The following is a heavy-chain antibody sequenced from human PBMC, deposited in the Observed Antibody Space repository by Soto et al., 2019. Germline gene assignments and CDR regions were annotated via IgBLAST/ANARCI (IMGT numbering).Heavy chain of an antibody. CDR1: GFSLSTSGMC. D-gene: IGHD2-2*01. V-gene: IGHV2-70*01. CDR2: IDWDDDK. Sequence: SGPTLGNPTQTLTLTCTFSGFSLSTSGMCVSWIRQPPGKALEWLALIDWDDDKYYSTSLKTRLTISKDTSKNQVVPTMTNMDPVDTATYYCARTRRYCSSASCYEQGDFDYWGQGTLVTVSS. J-gene: IGHJ4*02. CDR3: ARTRRYCSSASCYEQGDFDY.